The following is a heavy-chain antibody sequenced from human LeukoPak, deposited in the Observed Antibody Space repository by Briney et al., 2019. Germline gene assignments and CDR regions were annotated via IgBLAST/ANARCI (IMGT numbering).Heavy chain of an antibody. V-gene: IGHV3-53*01. J-gene: IGHJ4*02. CDR3: ARGGGDYNPFDY. D-gene: IGHD1-14*01. CDR1: GFTVSANY. CDR2: IYSGGKT. Sequence: GGSLRLSCAVSGFTVSANYMSWVRQTPGKGLEWVSVIYSGGKTYYADSVKGRFTVSRDNSKNTLYLQMNSLRAEDTAVYYCARGGGDYNPFDYWGQGTLVTVSS.